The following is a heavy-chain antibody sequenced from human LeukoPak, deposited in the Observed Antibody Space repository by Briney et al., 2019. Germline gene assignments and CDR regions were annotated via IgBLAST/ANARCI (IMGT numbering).Heavy chain of an antibody. D-gene: IGHD5-18*01. CDR2: IYTSGST. V-gene: IGHV4-61*02. CDR1: GYSISSGYY. J-gene: IGHJ5*02. Sequence: PSETLSLTCTVSGYSISSGYYWSWIRQPAGKGLEWIGRIYTSGSTNYNPSLKSRVTISVDTSKNQFSLKLSSVTAADTAVYYCAAQLWYGGSRFDPWGQGTLVTVSS. CDR3: AAQLWYGGSRFDP.